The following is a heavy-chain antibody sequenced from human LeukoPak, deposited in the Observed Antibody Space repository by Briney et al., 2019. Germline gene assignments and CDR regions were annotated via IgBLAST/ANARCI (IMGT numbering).Heavy chain of an antibody. CDR2: IYYSGST. J-gene: IGHJ4*02. CDR1: GGSISSSTYY. D-gene: IGHD2-2*01. CDR3: AGRYCTSTTCYVGAVAGYEF. Sequence: KSSETLSLTCTVSGGSISSSTYYWGWIRQPPGKGLEWIGSIYYSGSTYYNPSLKSRVTISVDTSKNQFSLKLSSVTAADTAVYYCAGRYCTSTTCYVGAVAGYEFWGQGTLVTVSS. V-gene: IGHV4-39*01.